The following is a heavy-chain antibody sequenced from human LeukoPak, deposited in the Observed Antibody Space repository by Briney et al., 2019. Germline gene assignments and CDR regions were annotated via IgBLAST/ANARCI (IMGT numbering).Heavy chain of an antibody. CDR2: ISSSSSYI. Sequence: GSLRLSCAASGFTFSSYSMNWVRQAPGKGLEWVSSISSSSSYIYYADSVKGRFTISRDTSKNTLYLQMNSLRAEDTAVYYCARDGTRYYYYYMDVWGKGTTVTVSS. CDR3: ARDGTRYYYYYMDV. V-gene: IGHV3-21*01. J-gene: IGHJ6*03. D-gene: IGHD1-26*01. CDR1: GFTFSSYS.